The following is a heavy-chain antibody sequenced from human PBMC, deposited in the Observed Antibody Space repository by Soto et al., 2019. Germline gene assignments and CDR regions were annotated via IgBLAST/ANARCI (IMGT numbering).Heavy chain of an antibody. CDR3: ARLVTTVTTFDF. CDR1: GGSISTTSYY. Sequence: KPSETLSLTCTVSGGSISTTSYYWGWIRQPPGKGLEWIGNIYYSGSTYYNPSLTSRVTISVDTSKNQFSLRLSSVTATDTAVYFCARLVTTVTTFDFWGQGTLVTVSS. J-gene: IGHJ5*01. V-gene: IGHV4-39*01. CDR2: IYYSGST. D-gene: IGHD4-4*01.